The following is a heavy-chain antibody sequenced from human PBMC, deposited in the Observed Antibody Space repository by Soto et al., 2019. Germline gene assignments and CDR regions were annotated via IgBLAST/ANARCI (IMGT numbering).Heavy chain of an antibody. V-gene: IGHV2-5*02. D-gene: IGHD3-22*01. J-gene: IGHJ5*02. Sequence: QITLKESGPTLVKPTQTLTLTCTFSGFSLSTSGGGVGWIRQPPGKALEWLALIYWDDDKRYSPSLKSRLTITKDTSKNQVVLTMTNMDPVDTATYYCAHRRGYYDSSGYWFDPWGQGTLVTVSS. CDR2: IYWDDDK. CDR1: GFSLSTSGGG. CDR3: AHRRGYYDSSGYWFDP.